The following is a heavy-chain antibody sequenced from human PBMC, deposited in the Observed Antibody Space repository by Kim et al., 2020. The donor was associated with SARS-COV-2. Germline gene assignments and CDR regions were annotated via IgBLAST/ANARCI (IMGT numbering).Heavy chain of an antibody. D-gene: IGHD3-10*01. CDR2: INHSGST. J-gene: IGHJ3*02. CDR3: ARGAVVRGVIIADAFDI. CDR1: GGSFSGYY. V-gene: IGHV4-34*01. Sequence: SETLSLTCAVYGGSFSGYYWSWIRQPPGKGLEWVGEINHSGSTNYNPSLKSRVTISVDTSKNQFSLKLSSVTAADTAVYYCARGAVVRGVIIADAFDIWG.